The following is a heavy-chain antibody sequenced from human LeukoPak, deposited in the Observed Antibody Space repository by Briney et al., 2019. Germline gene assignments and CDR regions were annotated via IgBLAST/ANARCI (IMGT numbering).Heavy chain of an antibody. D-gene: IGHD6-13*01. Sequence: PGGSLRLSCAASGFTFSSYGMHWVRQAPGKGLEWVAFIRYDGSNKYYADSVKGRFTISRDNSKNTLYLQMNSLRAEDTAVYYCAKDARAYSSSWYGYYYYYYMDVWGKGTTVTISS. J-gene: IGHJ6*03. V-gene: IGHV3-30*02. CDR3: AKDARAYSSSWYGYYYYYYMDV. CDR1: GFTFSSYG. CDR2: IRYDGSNK.